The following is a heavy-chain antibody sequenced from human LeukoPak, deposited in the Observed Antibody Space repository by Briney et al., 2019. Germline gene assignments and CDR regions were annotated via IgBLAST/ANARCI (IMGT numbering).Heavy chain of an antibody. V-gene: IGHV4-61*02. D-gene: IGHD3-10*01. Sequence: SETLSLTCTVSGGSISSGSYYWSWIRQPAGKGLEWIGRIYTSGSTNYNPSLKSRVTMSVDTSKNQFSLKLSSVTAADTAVYYCARSYGSGSCCAFDIWGQGTMVTVSS. CDR2: IYTSGST. CDR1: GGSISSGSYY. CDR3: ARSYGSGSCCAFDI. J-gene: IGHJ3*02.